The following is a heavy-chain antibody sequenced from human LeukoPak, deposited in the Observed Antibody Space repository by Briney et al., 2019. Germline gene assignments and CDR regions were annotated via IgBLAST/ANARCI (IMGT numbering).Heavy chain of an antibody. Sequence: SQTLSLTCAVSGGSISSGGYSWSWIRQPPGKGLEWIGYIYHSGSTYYNPSPKSRVTISVDRSKNQFSLKLSSVTAADTAVYYCARDHSEGWFDPWGQGTLVTVSS. CDR2: IYHSGST. V-gene: IGHV4-30-2*01. CDR1: GGSISSGGYS. J-gene: IGHJ5*02. CDR3: ARDHSEGWFDP.